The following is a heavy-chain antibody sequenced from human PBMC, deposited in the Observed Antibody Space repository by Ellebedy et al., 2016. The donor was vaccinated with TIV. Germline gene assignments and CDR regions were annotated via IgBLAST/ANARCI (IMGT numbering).Heavy chain of an antibody. J-gene: IGHJ6*02. CDR3: ARDLYYGIDF. V-gene: IGHV3-74*01. CDR1: GYTFTSYW. Sequence: GESLKISCAASGYTFTSYWMHWVRQAPGKGLVWVSHINGDGSHTIYADSVKGRFTISRDNAKNTLYLQMNRLRADDTAVYYCARDLYYGIDFWGQGTTGTVSS. CDR2: INGDGSHT. D-gene: IGHD2-8*01.